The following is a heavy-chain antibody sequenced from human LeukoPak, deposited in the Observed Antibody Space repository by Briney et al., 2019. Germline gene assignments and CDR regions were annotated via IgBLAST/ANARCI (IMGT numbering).Heavy chain of an antibody. V-gene: IGHV4-59*01. J-gene: IGHJ5*02. CDR1: GGSISSYY. CDR3: ARGVTTVVTPFWLDP. D-gene: IGHD4-23*01. CDR2: IYYSGST. Sequence: SETLSLTCTVSGGSISSYYWSWIRQPPGKGLEWIGYIYYSGSTNYNPSLKSRVTISVDTSKNQFSLKLSSVTAADTAVYYCARGVTTVVTPFWLDPWGQGTLVTVSS.